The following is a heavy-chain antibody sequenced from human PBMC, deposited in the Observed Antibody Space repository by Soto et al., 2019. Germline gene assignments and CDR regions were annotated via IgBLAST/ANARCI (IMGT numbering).Heavy chain of an antibody. Sequence: QVQLVQSGAEVKKPGSSVKVSCKASGGTFSSYTISWVRQAPGQGLEWMGRIIPILGIANYAQKVQGRVTITADKSASTAYMELSSLRSEDTAVYYCAREGEEGSGSYAYWGQGTLVTVSS. D-gene: IGHD3-10*01. V-gene: IGHV1-69*08. CDR3: AREGEEGSGSYAY. CDR1: GGTFSSYT. CDR2: IIPILGIA. J-gene: IGHJ4*02.